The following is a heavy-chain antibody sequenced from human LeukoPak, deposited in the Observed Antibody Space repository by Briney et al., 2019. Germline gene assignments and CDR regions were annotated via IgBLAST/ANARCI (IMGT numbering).Heavy chain of an antibody. Sequence: GGSLRLSCAASGFTFSSYWTHWVRQAPGKGLVWVSRINSDGSSTSYADSVKGRFTISRDNAKNSLYLQMNSLRAEDTAVYYCARFAHYYDSSGYAFDIWGQGTMVTVSS. D-gene: IGHD3-22*01. J-gene: IGHJ3*02. CDR3: ARFAHYYDSSGYAFDI. V-gene: IGHV3-74*01. CDR2: INSDGSST. CDR1: GFTFSSYW.